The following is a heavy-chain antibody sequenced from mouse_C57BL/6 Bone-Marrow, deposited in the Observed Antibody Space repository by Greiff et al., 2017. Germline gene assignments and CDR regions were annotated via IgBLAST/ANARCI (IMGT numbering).Heavy chain of an antibody. D-gene: IGHD2-3*01. J-gene: IGHJ4*01. CDR2: IYPGGGYT. CDR3: SREGLGLGGWLLRAMDD. CDR1: GYTFTNYW. Sequence: VQLQQSGAELVRPGTSVKMSCKASGYTFTNYWIGWAKQRPGHGLEWIGDIYPGGGYTNYNEKFKGKATLTADKSASTAYMQFSCLTSEDSAIYYCSREGLGLGGWLLRAMDDWGQGTSVTVSS. V-gene: IGHV1-63*01.